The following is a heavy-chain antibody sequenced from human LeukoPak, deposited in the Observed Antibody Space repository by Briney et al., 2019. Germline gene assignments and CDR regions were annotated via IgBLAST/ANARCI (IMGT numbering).Heavy chain of an antibody. D-gene: IGHD5-18*01. CDR3: ARDTPPGGYSYGKADY. J-gene: IGHJ4*02. CDR1: GFTFSSYA. V-gene: IGHV3-21*01. CDR2: ISSSSSYI. Sequence: PGGSLRLSCAASGFTFSSYAMSWVRQAPGKGLEWVSSISSSSSYIYYADSVKGRFTISRDNAKNSLYLQMNSLRAEDTAVYYCARDTPPGGYSYGKADYWGQGTLVTVSS.